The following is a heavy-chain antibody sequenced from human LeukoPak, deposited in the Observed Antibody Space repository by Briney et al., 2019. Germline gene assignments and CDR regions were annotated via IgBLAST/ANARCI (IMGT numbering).Heavy chain of an antibody. CDR1: GFAFDEHG. Sequence: GGSLRLSCTASGFAFDEHGMSWVRQVPGKGLEWVSGINWSGGSTGYADPLRGRFTISRDNAKHSLYLPMDSLRAEDTALYYCARAPITSPFYFDYWGQGTLVTVSS. D-gene: IGHD2-2*01. J-gene: IGHJ4*02. CDR3: ARAPITSPFYFDY. CDR2: INWSGGST. V-gene: IGHV3-20*04.